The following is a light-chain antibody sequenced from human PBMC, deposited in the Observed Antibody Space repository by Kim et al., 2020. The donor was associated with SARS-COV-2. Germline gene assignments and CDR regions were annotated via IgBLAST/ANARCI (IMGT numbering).Light chain of an antibody. CDR1: QSVKSS. V-gene: IGKV3-15*01. J-gene: IGKJ1*01. Sequence: EIVLTQSPATLSVSLGESATLSCRASQSVKSSLSWYQQKPGQAPRLLIYGASTRATDIPARFSASGSGTEFTLTISSLQSEDFAVYYCQQYIDWRTFGQGTKVDIK. CDR3: QQYIDWRT. CDR2: GAS.